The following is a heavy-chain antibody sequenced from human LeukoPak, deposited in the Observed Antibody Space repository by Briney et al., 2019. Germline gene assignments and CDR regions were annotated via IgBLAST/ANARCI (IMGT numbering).Heavy chain of an antibody. J-gene: IGHJ4*02. CDR3: ASIMLRYFDWANRGDFDY. Sequence: GGSLRLSCAASGFTFSSYSMNWVRQAPGKGLEWVSSISSSSSYIYYADSVKGRFTISRDNAKNSLYLKMNSLRAEDTAVYYCASIMLRYFDWANRGDFDYWGQGTLVTVSS. V-gene: IGHV3-21*01. CDR1: GFTFSSYS. D-gene: IGHD3-9*01. CDR2: ISSSSSYI.